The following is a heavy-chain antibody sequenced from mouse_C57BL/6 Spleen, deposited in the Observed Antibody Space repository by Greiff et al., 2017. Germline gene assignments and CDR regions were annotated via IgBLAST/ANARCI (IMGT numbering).Heavy chain of an antibody. D-gene: IGHD2-1*01. Sequence: QVQLQQPGTELVKPGASVKLSCKASGYTFTSYWMHWVKQRPGPGLEWIGNINPSNGGTNYNEKFKSKATLTVDKSSRTAYMQLSSLTSEDSAVYYCARGCNYVYWYIDDWGTGTSVTVSS. V-gene: IGHV1-53*01. CDR2: INPSNGGT. CDR1: GYTFTSYW. CDR3: ARGCNYVYWYIDD. J-gene: IGHJ1*03.